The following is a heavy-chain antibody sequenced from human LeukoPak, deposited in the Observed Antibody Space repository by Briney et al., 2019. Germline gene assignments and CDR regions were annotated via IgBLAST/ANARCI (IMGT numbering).Heavy chain of an antibody. D-gene: IGHD4-17*01. Sequence: SETLSLTCTVSGGSISSSSYYWGWIRQPPGKRLEWIGTIYYTGSTYYNPSLKSRVTMSVDTSKNQFSLKLYSVTAADAAVYYCARGGDYGDYVFHYWGQGTLVTVSS. V-gene: IGHV4-39*07. CDR3: ARGGDYGDYVFHY. CDR1: GGSISSSSYY. J-gene: IGHJ4*02. CDR2: IYYTGST.